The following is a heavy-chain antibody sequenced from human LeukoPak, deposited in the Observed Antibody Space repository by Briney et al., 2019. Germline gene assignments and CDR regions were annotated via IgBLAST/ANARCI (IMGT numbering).Heavy chain of an antibody. D-gene: IGHD6-13*01. J-gene: IGHJ4*02. CDR3: SAATGTHDF. CDR1: GFTFSNYW. CDR2: INSDGNIT. Sequence: GGSLRLSCAASGFTFSNYWMHWVHQAPGKGLVWVSRINSDGNITNYADSVKGRFTISRDNAKNTLFLQMNSLRAEDTAVYYCSAATGTHDFWGQGTLVTVSS. V-gene: IGHV3-74*01.